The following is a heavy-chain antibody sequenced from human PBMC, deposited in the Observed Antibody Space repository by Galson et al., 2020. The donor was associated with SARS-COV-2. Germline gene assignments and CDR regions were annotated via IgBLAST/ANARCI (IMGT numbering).Heavy chain of an antibody. V-gene: IGHV3-48*04. J-gene: IGHJ4*02. D-gene: IGHD1-1*01. Sequence: GESLKISCAASGFTFSSYTMNWVRQAPVKGLELVAYIRSSSGTIYYADSVKGRFTISRDNAKNSLYLQLNSLRVEETAVYYCARERLEYWGQGTLVTVSS. CDR3: ARERLEY. CDR2: IRSSSGTI. CDR1: GFTFSSYT.